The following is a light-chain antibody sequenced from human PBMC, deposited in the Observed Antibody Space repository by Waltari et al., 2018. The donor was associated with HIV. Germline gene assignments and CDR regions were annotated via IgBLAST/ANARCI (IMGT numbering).Light chain of an antibody. CDR3: NSYTSISTWV. CDR2: AFN. V-gene: IGLV2-14*01. Sequence: QSALTQPASVSGSPGQSITISCTGSSSDVGSYSYVSWYQQHPGKAPKLIISAFNYLPSGVSNRFSASKSGNTASLTISGLQAEDEADYYCNSYTSISTWVFGGGTKLTVL. CDR1: SSDVGSYSY. J-gene: IGLJ3*02.